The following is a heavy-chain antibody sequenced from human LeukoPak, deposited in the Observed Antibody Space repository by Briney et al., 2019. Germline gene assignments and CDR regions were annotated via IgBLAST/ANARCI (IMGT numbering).Heavy chain of an antibody. D-gene: IGHD3/OR15-3a*01. CDR2: ISYDGSNK. J-gene: IGHJ3*02. Sequence: GGSLRLSCAASGFTFSSYAMHRVRQAPGKGLEWVAVISYDGSNKYYADSVKGRFTISRDNSKNTLYLQMNSLRAEDTAVYYCARWTLNDAFDIWGQGTMVTVSS. CDR3: ARWTLNDAFDI. V-gene: IGHV3-30-3*01. CDR1: GFTFSSYA.